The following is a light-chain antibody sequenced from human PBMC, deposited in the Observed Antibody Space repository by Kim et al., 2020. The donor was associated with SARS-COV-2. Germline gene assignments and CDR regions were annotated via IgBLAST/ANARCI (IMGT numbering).Light chain of an antibody. Sequence: DIQMTQSPSSVSASVGDRVTITCRASQRISKWLAGYQQKPGRAPKLLICPASSLQSGVPSRFSGSGSGTDFTLTISSLQPEDFATYYCQQPDSFPLTFGGGTKVDIK. V-gene: IGKV1-12*01. CDR3: QQPDSFPLT. CDR1: QRISKW. CDR2: PAS. J-gene: IGKJ4*01.